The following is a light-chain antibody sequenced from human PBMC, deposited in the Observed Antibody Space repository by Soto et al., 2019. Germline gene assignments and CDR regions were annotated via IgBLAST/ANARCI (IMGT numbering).Light chain of an antibody. J-gene: IGLJ3*02. CDR2: EVN. CDR3: SSYAGSTPWV. Sequence: QSALTQPPSASGSPGQSVTISCTGTSSDVGGYNYVSWYQQHPGKAPKLMIYEVNKRPSGVPDRFSGSKSGNTASLTVSGLRAEDEADYYCSSYAGSTPWVFGGGTQLTVL. CDR1: SSDVGGYNY. V-gene: IGLV2-8*01.